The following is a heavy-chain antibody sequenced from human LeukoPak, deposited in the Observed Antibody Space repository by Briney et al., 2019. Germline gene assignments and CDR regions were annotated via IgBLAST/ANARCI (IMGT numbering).Heavy chain of an antibody. Sequence: PGESLRLSCAVSGITLSNYGMSWVRQAPGKGLEWVAGISDSGGRTNYADSVKGRFAISRDNPRNTLYLQMNSLRAEDTAVYYCARDTDIVVYYMDVWGKGTTVTVSS. CDR2: ISDSGGRT. CDR3: ARDTDIVVYYMDV. D-gene: IGHD5-12*01. V-gene: IGHV3-23*01. J-gene: IGHJ6*03. CDR1: GITLSNYG.